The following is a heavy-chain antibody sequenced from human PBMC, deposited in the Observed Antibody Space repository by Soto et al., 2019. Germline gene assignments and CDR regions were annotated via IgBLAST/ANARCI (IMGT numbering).Heavy chain of an antibody. CDR1: GFTFSRYA. CDR3: ATQDFRGSTGTT. Sequence: EVQLLESGGGLVQPGGSLRLSCAASGFTFSRYAMGWVRQAPGKGLEWVSVIGGNGGNIHNADFVKGRFTISRDNSKNTLYLQMNSLRVEDTAVYICATQDFRGSTGTTWGQGTLVTVS. D-gene: IGHD1-1*01. J-gene: IGHJ4*02. V-gene: IGHV3-23*01. CDR2: IGGNGGNI.